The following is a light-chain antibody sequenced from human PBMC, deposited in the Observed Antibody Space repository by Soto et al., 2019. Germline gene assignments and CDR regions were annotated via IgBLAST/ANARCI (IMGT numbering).Light chain of an antibody. Sequence: EIVLTQSPGTLSLSPGDTATLSCGASQSVSSSHLAWCQQKPGQAPRLLIRGASTRATGIPDRFSGSGSGTDFTLTISRLEPEDFVVYYCQQYGSSPRTFGQGTKVAIK. CDR1: QSVSSSH. CDR3: QQYGSSPRT. CDR2: GAS. J-gene: IGKJ1*01. V-gene: IGKV3-20*01.